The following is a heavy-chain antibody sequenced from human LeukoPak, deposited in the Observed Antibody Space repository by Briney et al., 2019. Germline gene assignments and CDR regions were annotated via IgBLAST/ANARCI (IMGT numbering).Heavy chain of an antibody. CDR1: GFTFSKSW. Sequence: GGSLRLSCAASGFTFSKSWMSWARQAPGKGLECVANIKPDGTEKYYVDSVKGRFTISRDNAKNSLYLQMNSLRAEDMAVYYCASGNYFDYWGQGTLVTVSS. J-gene: IGHJ4*02. CDR2: IKPDGTEK. CDR3: ASGNYFDY. D-gene: IGHD1-26*01. V-gene: IGHV3-7*01.